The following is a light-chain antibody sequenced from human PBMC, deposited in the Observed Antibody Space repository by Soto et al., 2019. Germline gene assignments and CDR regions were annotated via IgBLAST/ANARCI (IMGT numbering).Light chain of an antibody. CDR2: GAS. Sequence: DIQMTQSPSSPSASVGDTVTITCPTSQSINTYLNWYQQKPGKAPKVLIYGASSLQSGVPLRFSGSGSGTDFTLTISSLQTEDFATYYGQESYSTLWGTCGQGTKVDIK. CDR3: QESYSTLWGT. J-gene: IGKJ1*01. V-gene: IGKV1-39*01. CDR1: QSINTY.